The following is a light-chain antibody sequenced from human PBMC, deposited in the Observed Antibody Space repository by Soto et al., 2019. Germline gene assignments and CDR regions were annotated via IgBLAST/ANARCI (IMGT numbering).Light chain of an antibody. V-gene: IGLV1-40*01. J-gene: IGLJ3*02. CDR2: ANN. CDR1: SSNIGAGYD. CDR3: QSYDSSLSAVV. Sequence: QSVLTQPPSVSGAPGQRVTISCTGSSSNIGAGYDVHWYQHLPGTAPKLLIFANNKRPSGVPYRFSGSKSGTSASLAITGLHAEDETDYYCQSYDSSLSAVVFGGGTKLTVL.